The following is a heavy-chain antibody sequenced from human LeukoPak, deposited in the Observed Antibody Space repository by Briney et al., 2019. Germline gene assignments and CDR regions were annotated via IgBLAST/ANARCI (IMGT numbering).Heavy chain of an antibody. Sequence: PSETLSLTCTVSGGSISSYYWSWIRQAPGKGLEWIGYVYYSGTTNYNPSLKSRVSISVDTSKNQFSLKLSSVTAADTAVYYCARAINSPGYYYYYMDVWGKGTTVTVSS. CDR3: ARAINSPGYYYYYMDV. CDR2: VYYSGTT. CDR1: GGSISSYY. J-gene: IGHJ6*03. D-gene: IGHD2-21*01. V-gene: IGHV4-59*12.